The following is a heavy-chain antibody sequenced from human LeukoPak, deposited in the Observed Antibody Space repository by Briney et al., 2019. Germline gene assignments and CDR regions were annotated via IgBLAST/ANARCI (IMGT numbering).Heavy chain of an antibody. CDR2: ISGSGGST. Sequence: GGSLRLFCAASGFTFSSYAMSWVRQAPGKGLEWVSAISGSGGSTYYADSVKGRFTISRDNSKNTLYLQMNSLRAEDTAVYYCAAIPTQNYYGSGSPSSGFDYWGQGTLVTVSS. V-gene: IGHV3-23*01. CDR3: AAIPTQNYYGSGSPSSGFDY. D-gene: IGHD3-10*01. J-gene: IGHJ4*02. CDR1: GFTFSSYA.